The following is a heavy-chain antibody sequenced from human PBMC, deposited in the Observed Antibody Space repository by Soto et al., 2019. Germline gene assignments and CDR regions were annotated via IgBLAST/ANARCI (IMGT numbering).Heavy chain of an antibody. D-gene: IGHD5-18*01. CDR2: IFSTGST. V-gene: IGHV4-28*01. Sequence: QVQLQESGPGLVKPSDTLSLTCGVSGSSISSNYWWGWIRQTPGKGLEWIGYIFSTGSTYYNPSLQSRVTMSVDTSNNQFSLRLKSVTAVDTAVYYCATKPNSLYYFDFWGQGTLVNVSP. J-gene: IGHJ4*02. CDR3: ATKPNSLYYFDF. CDR1: GSSISSNYW.